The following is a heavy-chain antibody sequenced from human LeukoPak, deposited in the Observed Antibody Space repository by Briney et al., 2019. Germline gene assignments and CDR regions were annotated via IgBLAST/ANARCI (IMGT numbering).Heavy chain of an antibody. D-gene: IGHD5-18*01. Sequence: SETLSLTCAVYGGSFSGYYWSWIRQPPGKGLEWIGEINHSGSTNYNPSLKSRVTISVDTSKNQFSLKLSSVTAADTAVYYCARQSWIQLWGIDYWGQGTLVTVSS. CDR1: GGSFSGYY. J-gene: IGHJ4*02. CDR2: INHSGST. CDR3: ARQSWIQLWGIDY. V-gene: IGHV4-34*01.